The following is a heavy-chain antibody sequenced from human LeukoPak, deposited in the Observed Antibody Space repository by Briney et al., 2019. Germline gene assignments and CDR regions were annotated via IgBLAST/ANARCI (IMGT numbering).Heavy chain of an antibody. J-gene: IGHJ4*02. D-gene: IGHD5-18*01. CDR2: ISGSGGST. CDR3: ARSNTAMVFFDY. Sequence: GGSLRLSCAASGFTFSSYAMSWVRQAPGKGLEWVSAISGSGGSTYYADSVKGRFIISRDNSKDTLYLQMNSLRAEDTAVYYCARSNTAMVFFDYWGQGTLVTVSS. CDR1: GFTFSSYA. V-gene: IGHV3-23*01.